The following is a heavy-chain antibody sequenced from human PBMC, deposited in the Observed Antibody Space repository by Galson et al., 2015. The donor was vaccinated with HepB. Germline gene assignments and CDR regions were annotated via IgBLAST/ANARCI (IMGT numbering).Heavy chain of an antibody. CDR3: ARDPFFREFYGRDY. J-gene: IGHJ4*02. CDR2: INPNSGGT. CDR1: GYTFTGYY. Sequence: SVKVSCKASGYTFTGYYMHWVRQAPGQGLEWMGRINPNSGGTNYAQKFQGRVTMTRDTSISTAYMELSRLRSDDTAVYYCARDPFFREFYGRDYWGQGTLVTVSS. D-gene: IGHD3-10*01. V-gene: IGHV1-2*06.